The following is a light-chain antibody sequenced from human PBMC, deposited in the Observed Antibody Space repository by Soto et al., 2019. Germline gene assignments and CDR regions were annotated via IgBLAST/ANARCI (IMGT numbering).Light chain of an antibody. CDR2: YTS. Sequence: IVLTQSPATLSSSPGETATLSCRASQYVGTRLAWYQHKPGQAPRLLIYYTSNRATGIPARFSGSGSGTDFTLTINSLAPEDFAIYYCHQRQSWPRTFGQGTKVDI. V-gene: IGKV3-11*01. J-gene: IGKJ1*01. CDR1: QYVGTR. CDR3: HQRQSWPRT.